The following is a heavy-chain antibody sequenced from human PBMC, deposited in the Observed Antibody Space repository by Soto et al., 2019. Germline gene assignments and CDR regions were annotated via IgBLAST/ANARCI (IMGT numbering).Heavy chain of an antibody. V-gene: IGHV1-18*01. CDR2: INTYNGMT. CDR3: AKSPRGEMATD. D-gene: IGHD5-12*01. J-gene: IGHJ4*02. Sequence: QVQLVQSGGEVKKPGASVTVSCKASGYTFINYHITWVRQAPGQGLEWMAWINTYNGMTDYAKRFQXXGTMTRDTSTSTAYMELRNLGSDDTAVYFCAKSPRGEMATDWGQGTLVTVSS. CDR1: GYTFINYH.